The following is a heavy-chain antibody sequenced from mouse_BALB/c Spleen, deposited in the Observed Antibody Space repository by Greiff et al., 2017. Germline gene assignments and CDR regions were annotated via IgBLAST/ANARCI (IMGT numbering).Heavy chain of an antibody. CDR3: ARGGGLYYALDY. CDR2: IYPGNVNT. J-gene: IGHJ2*01. CDR1: GYTFTSYY. V-gene: IGHV1S56*01. Sequence: VQLQQSGPELVKPGASVRISCKASGYTFTSYYIHWVKQRPGQGLEWIGWIYPGNVNTKYNEKFKGKATLTADKSSSTAYMQLSSLTSEDSAVYFCARGGGLYYALDYWGQGTTLTVSS. D-gene: IGHD2-1*01.